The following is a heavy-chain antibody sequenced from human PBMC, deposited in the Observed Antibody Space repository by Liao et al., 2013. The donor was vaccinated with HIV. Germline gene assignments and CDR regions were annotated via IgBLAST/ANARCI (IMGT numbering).Heavy chain of an antibody. Sequence: QVQLQQWGAGLLKPSETLSLTCAVYGGSFSGYYWSWIRQPPGKGLEWIGEINHSGSTNYNPSLKSRVTISVDTSKNQFSLKLSSVTAADTAVYYCARDLYCSSTSCSYFDYWGQGTLVTVSS. J-gene: IGHJ4*02. CDR3: ARDLYCSSTSCSYFDY. CDR2: INHSGST. D-gene: IGHD2-2*01. CDR1: GGSFSGYY. V-gene: IGHV4-34*01.